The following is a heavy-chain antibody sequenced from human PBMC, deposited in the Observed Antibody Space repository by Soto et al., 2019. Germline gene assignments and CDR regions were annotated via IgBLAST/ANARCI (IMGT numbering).Heavy chain of an antibody. CDR3: AISVEGHFDH. CDR1: GFTFSVYS. CDR2: ITSDTKTI. V-gene: IGHV3-48*02. J-gene: IGHJ4*02. Sequence: EVQLVESGGDLVPRGGSLRLSCVASGFTFSVYSMNWVRQAPGKGLEWFSYITSDTKTIKYADSVKGRFTISRDNAKNSVYLQMNSLRDEDTAVYYCAISVEGHFDHWGQGTVVTVSS. D-gene: IGHD6-19*01.